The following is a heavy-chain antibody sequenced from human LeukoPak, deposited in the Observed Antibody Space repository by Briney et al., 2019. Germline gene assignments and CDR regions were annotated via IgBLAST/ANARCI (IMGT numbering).Heavy chain of an antibody. CDR1: GGTFSSNA. CDR3: ARVGGLQGGYYYYYGMDV. D-gene: IGHD1-26*01. CDR2: IIPIFGTA. J-gene: IGHJ6*04. V-gene: IGHV1-69*06. Sequence: GASVKVSCKASGGTFSSNAISWVRQAPGQGLEWLGGIIPIFGTANYAQKFQGRVTITADKSTSTAYMELSSLRSEDTAVYYCARVGGLQGGYYYYYGMDVWGKGTTVTVSS.